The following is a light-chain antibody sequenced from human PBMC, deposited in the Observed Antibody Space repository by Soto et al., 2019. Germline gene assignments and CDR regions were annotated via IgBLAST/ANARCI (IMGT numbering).Light chain of an antibody. CDR1: QSLLHSNGYNY. V-gene: IGKV2-28*01. CDR2: LGS. Sequence: DIVMTQSPLSLPVTPGEPASISCRSSQSLLHSNGYNYFDWYLQKPGQSPQLLIYLGSNRASGVPDRFSGSGSGTDFTLKISRVEAEDVGVYYCMQALQTELTFGQGTKVEIK. CDR3: MQALQTELT. J-gene: IGKJ1*01.